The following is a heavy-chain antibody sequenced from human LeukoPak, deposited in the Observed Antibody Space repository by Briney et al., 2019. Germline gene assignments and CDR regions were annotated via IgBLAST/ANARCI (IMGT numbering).Heavy chain of an antibody. CDR3: AREGSGYSSGWYPSNWFDP. D-gene: IGHD6-19*01. J-gene: IGHJ5*02. V-gene: IGHV1-18*04. Sequence: ASVKVSCKASGYTFTSYGISWVRQAPGQGLEWMGWISAYNGNTNYAQKLQGRVTMTTDTSTSTAYMELRSLRSDDTAVYYCAREGSGYSSGWYPSNWFDPWGQGNLVTVSS. CDR2: ISAYNGNT. CDR1: GYTFTSYG.